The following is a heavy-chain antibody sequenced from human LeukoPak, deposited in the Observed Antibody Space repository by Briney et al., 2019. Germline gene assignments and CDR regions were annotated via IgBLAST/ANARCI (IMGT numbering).Heavy chain of an antibody. Sequence: ASVKVSCKAARGTYSSYAISWVRQAPGQGLEWMGGSIPIFGTANYAQKFQGRVTITADKSTSTAYMELSSLRSEDTAVYYCARGGVDTAMATADWFDPWGQGTLVTVSS. V-gene: IGHV1-69*06. D-gene: IGHD5-18*01. CDR3: ARGGVDTAMATADWFDP. CDR2: SIPIFGTA. J-gene: IGHJ5*02. CDR1: RGTYSSYA.